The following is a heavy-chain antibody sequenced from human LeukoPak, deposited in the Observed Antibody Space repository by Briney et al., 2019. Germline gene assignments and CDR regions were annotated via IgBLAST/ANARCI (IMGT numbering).Heavy chain of an antibody. CDR2: ISNSGGTT. J-gene: IGHJ4*02. Sequence: PGGSLRLSCAASGFTFSSYALSWVRQAPGKGPEWVSGISNSGGTTNYADSVKGRFTISRDNSKNTLYVQMNSLRAEDTAVYYCAKETPARRGYFDYWGQGTLVTVSS. CDR1: GFTFSSYA. CDR3: AKETPARRGYFDY. V-gene: IGHV3-23*01. D-gene: IGHD3-10*01.